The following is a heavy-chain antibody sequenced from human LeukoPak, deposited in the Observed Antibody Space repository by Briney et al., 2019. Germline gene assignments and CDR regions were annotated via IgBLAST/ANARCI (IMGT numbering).Heavy chain of an antibody. Sequence: PSETLSLTCTVSGYSISGGYYWGWVRQPPGKGLEWIASIYHNGNIFYNPSLKSRVTMSVDTSKNQFSLNLRSVTAADTAVYYCARVRGDPRYYFDYWGQGILVTVSS. CDR2: IYHNGNI. CDR1: GYSISGGYY. D-gene: IGHD3-10*01. J-gene: IGHJ4*02. CDR3: ARVRGDPRYYFDY. V-gene: IGHV4-38-2*02.